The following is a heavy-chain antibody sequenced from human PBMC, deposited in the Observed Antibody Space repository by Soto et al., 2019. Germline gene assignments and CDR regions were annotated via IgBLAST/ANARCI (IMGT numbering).Heavy chain of an antibody. D-gene: IGHD3-10*01. Sequence: GGSLRLSCAASGFTFSSYAMHWVRQAPGKGLEWVAVISYDGSNKYYADSVKGRFTISRDNSKNTLYLQMNSLRAEDTAVYYCARDLEQGEWFGELLLNYYGMDVWGQGTTVTVSS. CDR1: GFTFSSYA. CDR2: ISYDGSNK. J-gene: IGHJ6*02. CDR3: ARDLEQGEWFGELLLNYYGMDV. V-gene: IGHV3-30-3*01.